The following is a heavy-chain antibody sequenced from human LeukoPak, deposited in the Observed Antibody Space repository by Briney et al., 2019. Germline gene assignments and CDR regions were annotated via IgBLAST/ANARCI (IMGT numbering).Heavy chain of an antibody. D-gene: IGHD2-15*01. CDR3: AREPRVPKYCSGGSCYGWNYGMDV. V-gene: IGHV4-34*01. Sequence: SETLSLTCAVYGGSVSGYYCSWIRQPPGKGLEWIGEINHSGSTNYNPSLKSRVTISVDTSKNQFSLKLSSVTAADTAVYYCAREPRVPKYCSGGSCYGWNYGMDVWGQGTTVTVSS. CDR2: INHSGST. J-gene: IGHJ6*02. CDR1: GGSVSGYY.